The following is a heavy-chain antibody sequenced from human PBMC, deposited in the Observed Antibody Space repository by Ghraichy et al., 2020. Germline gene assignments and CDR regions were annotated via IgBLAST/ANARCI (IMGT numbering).Heavy chain of an antibody. D-gene: IGHD3-3*01. CDR1: GGSISSSSYY. CDR2: IYYSGST. Sequence: SETLSLTCTVSGGSISSSSYYWGWIRQPPGKGLEWIGSIYYSGSTYYNPSLKSRVTISVDTSKNQFSLKLSSVTAADTAVYYCARRGVVMGYYYYGMDVWGQGTTVTVSS. V-gene: IGHV4-39*01. CDR3: ARRGVVMGYYYYGMDV. J-gene: IGHJ6*02.